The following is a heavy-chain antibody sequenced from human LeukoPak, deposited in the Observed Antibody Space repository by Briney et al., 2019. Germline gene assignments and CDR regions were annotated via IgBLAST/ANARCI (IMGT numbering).Heavy chain of an antibody. CDR1: GLTFSSHW. Sequence: PGGSLRLSCAASGLTFSSHWMHWVRQAPGKGLVWVSRINSDGSSTSYADSVKGRFTISRDNAKNTLFLQMNSLRSEDTAVYYCATSRTFDYWGQGTLVTVSS. J-gene: IGHJ4*02. V-gene: IGHV3-74*01. CDR2: INSDGSST. CDR3: ATSRTFDY.